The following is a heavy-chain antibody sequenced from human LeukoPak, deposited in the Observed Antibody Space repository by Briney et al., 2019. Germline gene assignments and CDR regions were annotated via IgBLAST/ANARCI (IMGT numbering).Heavy chain of an antibody. CDR3: AKDQWRDDYNLIY. Sequence: GGSLRLSCAVSGFSFSSYAMSWVRQAPGKGLEWVSTVSETGDGTYYADSVKGRFTISRDNSKNTLFLQMNSLRAEDTAVYYCAKDQWRDDYNLIYWGQGTLVTVSS. D-gene: IGHD5-24*01. CDR1: GFSFSSYA. J-gene: IGHJ4*02. V-gene: IGHV3-23*01. CDR2: VSETGDGT.